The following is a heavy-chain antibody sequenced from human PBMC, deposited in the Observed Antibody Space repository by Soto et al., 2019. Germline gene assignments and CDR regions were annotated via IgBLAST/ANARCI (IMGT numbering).Heavy chain of an antibody. Sequence: QMQLVQSGPEVKKPGTSVKVSCKASGFTFTSSAVQWVRQARGQRLEWIGWIVVGSGNTNYAQKFQERVTITRDMSTSTAYMELSSLRSEDTAVYYCAVDWDTAMPYGMDVWGQGTTVTVSS. CDR3: AVDWDTAMPYGMDV. V-gene: IGHV1-58*01. CDR1: GFTFTSSA. J-gene: IGHJ6*02. D-gene: IGHD5-18*01. CDR2: IVVGSGNT.